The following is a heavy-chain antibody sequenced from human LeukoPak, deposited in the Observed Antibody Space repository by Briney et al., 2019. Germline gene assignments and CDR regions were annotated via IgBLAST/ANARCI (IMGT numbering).Heavy chain of an antibody. Sequence: GGSLRLSCAASGFTFDNYWMHWVRQAPGKGLERVANIKQDDSEKYYVDSVRGRFTISRDNAKNSLYLQMNSLKVEDTAVYYCARVARYSSGWYLKGYYYGMDVWGQGTTVTVSS. CDR1: GFTFDNYW. J-gene: IGHJ6*02. CDR2: IKQDDSEK. D-gene: IGHD6-19*01. CDR3: ARVARYSSGWYLKGYYYGMDV. V-gene: IGHV3-7*01.